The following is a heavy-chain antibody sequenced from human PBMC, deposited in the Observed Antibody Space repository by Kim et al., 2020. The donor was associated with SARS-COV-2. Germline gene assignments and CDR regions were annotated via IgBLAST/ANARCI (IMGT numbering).Heavy chain of an antibody. Sequence: HYAASVKGRFTISRDNSDDTLYLQMNSLRVDDAAVYYCAKDVYYGSSVDYWGQGTLVTVSS. CDR3: AKDVYYGSSVDY. V-gene: IGHV3-23*01. D-gene: IGHD3-10*01. J-gene: IGHJ4*02.